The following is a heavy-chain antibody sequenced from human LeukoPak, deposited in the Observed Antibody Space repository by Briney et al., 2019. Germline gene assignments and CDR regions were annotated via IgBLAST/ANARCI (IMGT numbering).Heavy chain of an antibody. J-gene: IGHJ3*01. D-gene: IGHD1-26*01. Sequence: GGSLRLSCAASGFTFSSYAMSWVRLDPGGGLEWVSSISSSGGTTYFAESMEGRFTISRDSSRNTLFLQMNSLRAEDTAIYYCARLVGATTSAFDVWGQGTMVTVSS. CDR3: ARLVGATTSAFDV. CDR2: ISSSGGTT. V-gene: IGHV3-23*01. CDR1: GFTFSSYA.